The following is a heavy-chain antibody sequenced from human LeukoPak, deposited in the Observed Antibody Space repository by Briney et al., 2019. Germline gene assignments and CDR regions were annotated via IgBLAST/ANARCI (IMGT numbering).Heavy chain of an antibody. J-gene: IGHJ3*02. CDR3: AREQDLSSGWYVGATAAADAFDI. CDR1: GYSISSGYY. Sequence: PSETLSLTCTVSGYSISSGYYWGWIRQPPGKGLEWIGSIYHSGSTYYNPSLKSRVTISVDTSKNQFSLKLSSVTAADTAVYYCAREQDLSSGWYVGATAAADAFDIWGQGTMVTVSS. D-gene: IGHD6-19*01. V-gene: IGHV4-38-2*02. CDR2: IYHSGST.